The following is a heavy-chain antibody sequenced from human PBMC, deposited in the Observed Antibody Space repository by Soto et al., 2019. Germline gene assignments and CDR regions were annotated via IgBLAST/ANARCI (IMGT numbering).Heavy chain of an antibody. Sequence: QVQLVESGGGVVQPGRSLRLSCAASGFTFSSYGMHWVRQAPGKGLEWVAGIWYDGSNKYYADSVKGRFTISRDNSKNTLYREMNRPRAEDTAVYYCARDHYGRAEDYYDGMAVRGQGTRVIV. CDR1: GFTFSSYG. CDR2: IWYDGSNK. D-gene: IGHD3-16*01. V-gene: IGHV3-33*01. J-gene: IGHJ6*02. CDR3: ARDHYGRAEDYYDGMAV.